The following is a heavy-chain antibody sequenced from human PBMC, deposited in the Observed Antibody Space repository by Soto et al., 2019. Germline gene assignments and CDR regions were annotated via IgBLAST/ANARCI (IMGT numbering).Heavy chain of an antibody. V-gene: IGHV4-39*01. D-gene: IGHD3-9*01. CDR3: SRHYPSSATILPGVY. Sequence: QLQLQESGPGLVKSSETLSLTCSVSGGSISSTSYYWGWIRQPPGKGLEWIGSIYYSGSTYYNPSLTSRVTISVDTSKNQFSLKLNSVTAADTAVYYCSRHYPSSATILPGVYWGQGTLVTVSS. J-gene: IGHJ4*02. CDR1: GGSISSTSYY. CDR2: IYYSGST.